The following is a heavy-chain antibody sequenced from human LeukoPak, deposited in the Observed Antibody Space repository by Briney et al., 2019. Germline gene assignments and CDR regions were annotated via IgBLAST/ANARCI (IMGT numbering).Heavy chain of an antibody. CDR2: ISHSGGT. J-gene: IGHJ6*03. D-gene: IGHD3-22*01. CDR1: RGSISTKNYF. V-gene: IGHV4-39*01. CDR3: ARHIPLIHSITGSYHYYMDV. Sequence: SETLSLTCTVSRGSISTKNYFWGWIRQPPGKGLEWIGSISHSGGTYCSPSLKSRVTISIDTSKTQFSLKLRSVTAADTAVYFCARHIPLIHSITGSYHYYMDVWGEGTTVAVSS.